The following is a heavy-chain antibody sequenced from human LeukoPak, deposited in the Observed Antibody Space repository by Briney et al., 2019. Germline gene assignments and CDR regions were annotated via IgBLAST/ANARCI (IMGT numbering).Heavy chain of an antibody. J-gene: IGHJ4*02. CDR1: GFTFSSYA. CDR3: AKDDDILTGFIADFDY. Sequence: PGGSLRLSCAASGFTFSSYAMSWVRQAPGKGLEWVSAISGSGGSTYYADSVKGRFTISRDNSKNTLYLQMNSLRAEDTAVYYCAKDDDILTGFIADFDYWGQGTLVTVSS. D-gene: IGHD3-9*01. V-gene: IGHV3-23*01. CDR2: ISGSGGST.